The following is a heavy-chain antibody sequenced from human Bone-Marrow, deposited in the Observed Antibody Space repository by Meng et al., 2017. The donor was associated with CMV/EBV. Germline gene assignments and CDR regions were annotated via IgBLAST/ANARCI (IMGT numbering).Heavy chain of an antibody. Sequence: GGSLRLSCAASGFTFSSYGMHWVRQAPGKGLEWVAFIRYDGSNKYYADSVKGRFTISRDNSKNTLYLQMNSLRAEDTAVYYCAADYYDSSDLPGGFDPWGQGTLVTVSS. J-gene: IGHJ5*02. CDR3: AADYYDSSDLPGGFDP. V-gene: IGHV3-30*02. CDR2: IRYDGSNK. CDR1: GFTFSSYG. D-gene: IGHD3-22*01.